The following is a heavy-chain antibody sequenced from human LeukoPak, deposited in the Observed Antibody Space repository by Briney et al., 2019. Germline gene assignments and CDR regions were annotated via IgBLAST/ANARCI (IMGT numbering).Heavy chain of an antibody. CDR3: AGPRNYSPFDY. CDR2: INHSGST. D-gene: IGHD5-18*01. Sequence: SETLSLTCAVYGRSFSGYYWSWIRQPPGKGLEWIGEINHSGSTNYNSSLKSRVTISVDTSKNQFSLKLSSVTAADTAIYYCAGPRNYSPFDYWGQGILVTVSA. J-gene: IGHJ4*02. V-gene: IGHV4-34*01. CDR1: GRSFSGYY.